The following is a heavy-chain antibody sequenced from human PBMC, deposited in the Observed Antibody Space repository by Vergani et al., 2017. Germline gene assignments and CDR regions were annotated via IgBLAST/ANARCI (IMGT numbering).Heavy chain of an antibody. Sequence: QVQLQQWGAGLLKPSETLSLTCAVYGGSFSGYYWSWIRQPPGKGLEWIGEINHSGSTNSNPSLKSRVTISVDTSKNQFSLKLSSVTAADTAVYYCARDLAVAGERDYWGQGTLVTVSS. J-gene: IGHJ4*02. CDR1: GGSFSGYY. V-gene: IGHV4-34*01. CDR3: ARDLAVAGERDY. CDR2: INHSGST. D-gene: IGHD6-19*01.